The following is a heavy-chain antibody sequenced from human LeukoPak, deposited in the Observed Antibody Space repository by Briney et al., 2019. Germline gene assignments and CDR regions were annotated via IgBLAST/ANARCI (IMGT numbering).Heavy chain of an antibody. CDR1: GFTFTNHW. CDR2: IRPDGRET. D-gene: IGHD3-10*01. CDR3: GRDDVLGSGSVDY. J-gene: IGHJ4*02. Sequence: GGSLRLSCSASGFTFTNHWMHWVRQAPGKGLLWVSRIRPDGRETNHADSVKGRFTISRDNAKNTLSRQMHSLGAEDTAGYYCGRDDVLGSGSVDYWGQGVLVTVSS. V-gene: IGHV3-74*01.